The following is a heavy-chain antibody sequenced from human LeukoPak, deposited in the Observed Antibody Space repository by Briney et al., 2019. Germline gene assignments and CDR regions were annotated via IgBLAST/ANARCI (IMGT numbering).Heavy chain of an antibody. CDR3: AKVVGVTGIDP. CDR1: GFTSSNYA. D-gene: IGHD1-26*01. J-gene: IGHJ5*02. V-gene: IGHV3-23*01. Sequence: GGSLRLSCAASGFTSSNYAMTWVRQAPGRGLEWVSIIGISDNTYYADSVKGRFTISRDNSKNTLYLQMNSLRAEDTAVYYCAKVVGVTGIDPWGQGTLVTVSS. CDR2: IIGISDNT.